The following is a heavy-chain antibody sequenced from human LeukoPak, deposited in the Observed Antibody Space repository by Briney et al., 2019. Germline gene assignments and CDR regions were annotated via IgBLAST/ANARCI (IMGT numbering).Heavy chain of an antibody. CDR2: ISGSGGST. J-gene: IGHJ1*01. Sequence: PGGPLRLSCAASGFTFSSYAMSWVRQAPGKGLEWVSAISGSGGSTYYADSVKGRFTISRDNSKNTLYLQMNSLRAEDTAVYYCAKDLVSSGYSRAEYFQHWGQGTLVTVSS. V-gene: IGHV3-23*01. D-gene: IGHD3-22*01. CDR3: AKDLVSSGYSRAEYFQH. CDR1: GFTFSSYA.